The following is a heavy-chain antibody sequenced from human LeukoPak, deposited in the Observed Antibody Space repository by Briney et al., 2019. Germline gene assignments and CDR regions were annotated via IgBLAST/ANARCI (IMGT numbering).Heavy chain of an antibody. CDR3: AKCMSATGVCLNFDS. CDR2: ISGRDDTTYYTDSPEGST. J-gene: IGHJ4*02. Sequence: GGSLRLSCEASGFTFLNYATSWVRQAPGKGLQWVSGISGRDDTTYYTDSPEGSTYYTNSAEGRFTISRDNSKNTVYLQIDSLGVEDTAVYYCAKCMSATGVCLNFDSWGQGILVTVSS. V-gene: IGHV3-23*01. CDR1: GFTFLNYA. D-gene: IGHD2-21*02.